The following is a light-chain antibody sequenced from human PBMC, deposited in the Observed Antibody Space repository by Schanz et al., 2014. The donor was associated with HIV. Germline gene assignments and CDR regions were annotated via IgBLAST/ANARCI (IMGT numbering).Light chain of an antibody. Sequence: QSALTQPPSASGSPGQSVTISCTGTSSDVGGYNYPPRYQQHPGKAPKLMIYYFSHRPSGISSRFSGSKSGNTASLTVSGLQAEDEADYYCSSYTSSDTHVFGTGTKLTVL. J-gene: IGLJ1*01. CDR1: SSDVGGYNY. CDR2: YFS. CDR3: SSYTSSDTHV. V-gene: IGLV2-14*03.